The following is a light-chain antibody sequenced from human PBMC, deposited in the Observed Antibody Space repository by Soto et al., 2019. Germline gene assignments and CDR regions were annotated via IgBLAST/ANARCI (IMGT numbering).Light chain of an antibody. CDR1: SSDVGGYDY. CDR2: EVT. CDR3: SSYTGGNPSYV. J-gene: IGLJ1*01. Sequence: HSSQPQPPSASWSPGESVTIACTGTSSDVGGYDYVSWYQQHPGKAPKLMIYEVTIRPSGVSDRFSGSKSGNTASLTVSGLQAEDEADYYCSSYTGGNPSYVFGTGTKVTGL. V-gene: IGLV2-8*01.